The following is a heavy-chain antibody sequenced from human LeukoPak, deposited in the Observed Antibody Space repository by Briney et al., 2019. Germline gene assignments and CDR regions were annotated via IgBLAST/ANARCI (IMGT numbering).Heavy chain of an antibody. CDR1: EFTFSNYA. CDR2: ISVTAVDI. CDR3: ARAYSSGWTWGWFDP. D-gene: IGHD6-19*01. V-gene: IGHV3-23*01. Sequence: GGSLRLSCAAYEFTFSNYALTWVRQAPGKGLEWVSSISVTAVDINYADSVQGRFTISRDNSKNTLYLQMSNLRAEDTAVYYCARAYSSGWTWGWFDPWGQGTLVTVSS. J-gene: IGHJ5*02.